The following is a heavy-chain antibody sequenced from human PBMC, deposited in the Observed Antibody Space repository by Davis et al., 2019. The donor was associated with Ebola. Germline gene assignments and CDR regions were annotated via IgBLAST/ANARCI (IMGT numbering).Heavy chain of an antibody. CDR3: AKRGYSYSFDY. D-gene: IGHD5-18*01. CDR1: GFTFSSYG. J-gene: IGHJ4*02. CDR2: ISYDGSNK. V-gene: IGHV3-30*18. Sequence: GESLKISCAASGFTFSSYGMHWVRQAPGKGLEWVAVISYDGSNKYYADSVKGRFTISRDNSKNTLYLQMNSLRAEDTAVYYCAKRGYSYSFDYWGQGTLVTVSS.